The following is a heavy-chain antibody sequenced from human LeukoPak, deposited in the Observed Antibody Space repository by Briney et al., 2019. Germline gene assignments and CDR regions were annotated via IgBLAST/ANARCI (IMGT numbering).Heavy chain of an antibody. CDR2: ISSSGSTI. Sequence: PGGSLRLSCVASGFTFSSYEMNWVRQAPGKGLEWVSYISSSGSTIYYADSVKGRFTISRDNAKNSLYLQMNSLRAEDTAVYYCARGLQLGWGSYYYYMDVWGKGTTVTISS. CDR3: ARGLQLGWGSYYYYMDV. J-gene: IGHJ6*03. V-gene: IGHV3-48*03. D-gene: IGHD6-13*01. CDR1: GFTFSSYE.